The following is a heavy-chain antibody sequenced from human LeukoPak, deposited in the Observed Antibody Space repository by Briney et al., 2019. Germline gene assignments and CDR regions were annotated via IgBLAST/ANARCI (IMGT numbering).Heavy chain of an antibody. CDR3: ARTYGDYGGS. CDR2: INHSGST. J-gene: IGHJ5*02. D-gene: IGHD4-17*01. Sequence: SETLSLTCAVYGGSFCGYYWSWIRQPPGKWLEWIGEINHSGSTNYNPSLKSRVTISVDTSKNQFSLKLSSVTAADTAVYYCARTYGDYGGSWGQGTLVTVSS. V-gene: IGHV4-34*01. CDR1: GGSFCGYY.